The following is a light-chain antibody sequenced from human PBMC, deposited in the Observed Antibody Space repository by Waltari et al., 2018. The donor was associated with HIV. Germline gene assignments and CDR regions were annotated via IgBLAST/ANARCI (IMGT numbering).Light chain of an antibody. CDR2: AVT. J-gene: IGLJ2*01. CDR1: SSDVCGYNY. Sequence: QYALTQPASVSGSPGQSTTISCTGTSSDVCGYNYVPWYQHQPGKAPKLIILAVTHRPSGVSSRFSASKSANSASLTISGLQADDESDYYCSSYTSHSSPVVFGGGTKLTVL. V-gene: IGLV2-14*01. CDR3: SSYTSHSSPVV.